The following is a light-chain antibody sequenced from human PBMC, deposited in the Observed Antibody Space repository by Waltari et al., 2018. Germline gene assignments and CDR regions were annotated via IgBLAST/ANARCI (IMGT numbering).Light chain of an antibody. CDR1: QSVFSSSTNRNY. CDR2: WAS. Sequence: DIVMTQSPDSLAVSLGAWATINCKSSQSVFSSSTNRNYLAWYQHKPGQPPKLLIYWASTRESGVPDRFSGSGSGTDFTLTISSLQAEDVAVYYCQHYYSIPYTFGQGTKLQIK. J-gene: IGKJ2*01. V-gene: IGKV4-1*01. CDR3: QHYYSIPYT.